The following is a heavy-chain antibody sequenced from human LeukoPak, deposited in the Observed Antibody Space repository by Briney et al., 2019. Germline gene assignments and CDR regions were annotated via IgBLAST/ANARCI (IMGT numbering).Heavy chain of an antibody. CDR2: VSYSGST. Sequence: SETLSLTCTVSSGSISSYYWSWVRQPPGKGLEWIGYVSYSGSTDYNPSLKSRVIVSIDTSKNQFSLRLSSVTAADTAVYYCARENDRYGRIDYWGQGTQVTVSS. J-gene: IGHJ4*02. CDR1: SGSISSYY. V-gene: IGHV4-59*01. CDR3: ARENDRYGRIDY. D-gene: IGHD5-18*01.